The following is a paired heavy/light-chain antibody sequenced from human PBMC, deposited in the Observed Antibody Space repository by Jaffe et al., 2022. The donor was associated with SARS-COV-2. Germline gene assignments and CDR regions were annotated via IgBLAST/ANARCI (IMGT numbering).Heavy chain of an antibody. CDR1: GFTFSSYA. CDR2: ISNDGSKK. Sequence: QVQLVESGGGVVQPGRSRRLSCTDSGFTFSSYAVHWVRQAPGKGLEWVAVISNDGSKKSYADSVKGRFTISRDNSKNTLYLQMNSLTPADTAVYYCARDLNPRDLATFLNWGAWFDPWGQGTLVIVSS. CDR3: ARDLNPRDLATFLNWGAWFDP. D-gene: IGHD7-27*01. V-gene: IGHV3-30-3*01. J-gene: IGHJ5*02.
Light chain of an antibody. J-gene: IGKJ3*01. V-gene: IGKV4-1*01. CDR2: WAS. CDR3: QQYYTASVT. CDR1: QTVLYSSNNKNY. Sequence: DIVMTQSPDSLAVSLGERATINCRSSQTVLYSSNNKNYLAWYQQKPGQPPKLLIYWASTRGSGVPDRFSGSGSGTDFTLTISSLQAEDVAVYFCQQYYTASVTFGPGTKVDIK.